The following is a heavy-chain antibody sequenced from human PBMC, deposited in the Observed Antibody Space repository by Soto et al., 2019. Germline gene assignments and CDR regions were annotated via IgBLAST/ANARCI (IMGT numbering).Heavy chain of an antibody. J-gene: IGHJ4*02. Sequence: GSLRLSCAASGFTFSSYAMSWVRQAPGKGLEWVSGIGASGAGTYYADSVKGRFTISRDNSKNILHLQMNSLRAEDTAVYYRALRKTGSYFDYWGQGTLVTVSS. V-gene: IGHV3-23*01. D-gene: IGHD1-26*01. CDR3: ALRKTGSYFDY. CDR1: GFTFSSYA. CDR2: IGASGAGT.